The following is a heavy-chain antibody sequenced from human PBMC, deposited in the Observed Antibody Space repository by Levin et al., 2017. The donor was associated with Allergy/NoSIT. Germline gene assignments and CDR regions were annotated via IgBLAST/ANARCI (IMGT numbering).Heavy chain of an antibody. J-gene: IGHJ4*02. V-gene: IGHV3-15*01. D-gene: IGHD3-10*01. CDR3: TTLSRSGTMVRGVPTHPQY. CDR2: IKSKTDGGTT. CDR1: GFTFSNAW. Sequence: PGGSLRLSCAASGFTFSNAWMSWVRQAPGKGLEWVGRIKSKTDGGTTDYAAPVKGRFTISRDDSKNTLYLQMNSLKTEDTAVYYCTTLSRSGTMVRGVPTHPQYWGQGTLVTVSS.